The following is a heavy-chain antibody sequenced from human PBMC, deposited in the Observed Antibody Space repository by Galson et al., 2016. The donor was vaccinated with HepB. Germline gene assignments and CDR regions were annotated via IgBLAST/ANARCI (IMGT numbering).Heavy chain of an antibody. V-gene: IGHV2-5*02. Sequence: PALVKPTQTLTLTCTFSGFSLSSRGVGVGWVRQPPGQALEWLAVIYWDDYKRYSPSLQSRLSITRDISKAQVVLKMTNVDPVDTATYYCVHTDVVSLGGAWRGSYYFDSWGQGTLVTVSS. CDR3: VHTDVVSLGGAWRGSYYFDS. CDR1: GFSLSSRGVG. D-gene: IGHD3-16*01. CDR2: IYWDDYK. J-gene: IGHJ4*02.